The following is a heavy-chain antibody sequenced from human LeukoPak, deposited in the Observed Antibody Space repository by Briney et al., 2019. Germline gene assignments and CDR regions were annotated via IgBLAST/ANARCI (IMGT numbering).Heavy chain of an antibody. D-gene: IGHD6-19*01. Sequence: SETLSLTCTVSGGSISSYYWSWVRQPAGKGLEWIGRIYTSGSTNYNPSLKSRVTMSVDTSKNQFSLKLSSVTAADTAVYYCAREGSSSGWYGHYYGMDVWGQGTTVTVSS. CDR3: AREGSSSGWYGHYYGMDV. CDR1: GGSISSYY. CDR2: IYTSGST. V-gene: IGHV4-4*07. J-gene: IGHJ6*02.